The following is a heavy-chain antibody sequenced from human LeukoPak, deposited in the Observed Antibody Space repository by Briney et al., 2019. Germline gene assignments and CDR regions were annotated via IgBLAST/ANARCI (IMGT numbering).Heavy chain of an antibody. V-gene: IGHV3-23*01. CDR2: ISGSGGST. Sequence: GGSLRLSCAASGFTFSSYAMSWVRQAPGKGREWVSAISGSGGSTYYADSVKGRFTISRDNSKNTLYLQMNSLRAEDTAVYYCAGSRVAGLFDYWGQGTLVTVSS. CDR3: AGSRVAGLFDY. CDR1: GFTFSSYA. J-gene: IGHJ4*02. D-gene: IGHD6-19*01.